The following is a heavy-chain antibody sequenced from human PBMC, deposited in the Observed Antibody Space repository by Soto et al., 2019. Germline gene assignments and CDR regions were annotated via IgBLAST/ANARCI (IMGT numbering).Heavy chain of an antibody. V-gene: IGHV4-59*12. Sequence: SETLSLTCTVSGGSISSYYWSWIRQPPGKGLEWIVYMYHSGSTYYNPSLKSRVTISIDRSKNQFSLKLSSVTAADTAVYYCARVPDYWGQGTLVTVSS. CDR3: ARVPDY. CDR2: MYHSGST. CDR1: GGSISSYY. J-gene: IGHJ4*02. D-gene: IGHD2-2*01.